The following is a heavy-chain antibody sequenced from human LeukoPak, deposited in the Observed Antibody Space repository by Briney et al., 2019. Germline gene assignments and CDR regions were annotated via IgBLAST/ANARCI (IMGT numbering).Heavy chain of an antibody. J-gene: IGHJ4*02. V-gene: IGHV3-30*03. Sequence: PGGSLRLSCAASGFTFSSYGMHWVRQAPGKGLEWVAVISYDGSNKYYADSVKGRFTISRDNSKNTLYLQMNSLRAEDTAVYYCARSYGSGRDFHYWGQGTLVTVSS. CDR3: ARSYGSGRDFHY. CDR2: ISYDGSNK. CDR1: GFTFSSYG. D-gene: IGHD3-10*01.